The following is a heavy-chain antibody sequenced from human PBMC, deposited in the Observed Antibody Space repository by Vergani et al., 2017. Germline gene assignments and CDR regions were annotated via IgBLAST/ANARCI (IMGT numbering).Heavy chain of an antibody. V-gene: IGHV1-2*02. J-gene: IGHJ4*02. CDR2: INPNSGGT. CDR1: GYTFTGYY. CDR3: AREWSGSGWSLYYFDY. Sequence: QVQLVQSGAEVKKPGASVKVSCKASGYTFTGYYMHWVRQARGQGLEWMGWINPNSGGTNYAQKFQGRVTMTRDKSISTAYMELSRLSSDDTAVYYCAREWSGSGWSLYYFDYWGQGTLVTVSS. D-gene: IGHD6-19*01.